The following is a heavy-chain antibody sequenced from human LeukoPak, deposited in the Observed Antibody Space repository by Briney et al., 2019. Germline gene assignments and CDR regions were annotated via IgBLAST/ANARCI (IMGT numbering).Heavy chain of an antibody. CDR3: ARERGYYFDF. CDR1: GYTFTGYY. Sequence: ASVKVSCKASGYTFTGYYMHWVRQAPGQGLEWMGWINPKSGGTNYAQKFQGRVTMTRDTSISTAYLELSRLRSDDTAVYFCARERGYYFDFWGQGTLVTVSS. D-gene: IGHD3-10*01. V-gene: IGHV1-2*02. J-gene: IGHJ4*02. CDR2: INPKSGGT.